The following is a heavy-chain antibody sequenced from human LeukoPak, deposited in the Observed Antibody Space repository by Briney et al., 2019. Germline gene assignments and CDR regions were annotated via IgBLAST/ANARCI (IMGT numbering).Heavy chain of an antibody. CDR2: INGYNGNT. Sequence: ASVRVSCKGSGYTFSYFGINWVRQAPGQGLEWMGWINGYNGNTNYAQKSEGRLSLTTDTATSTVYMELKNLTSDDTAVYFCARGLDTASGLANFDYWGQGTLITVSS. V-gene: IGHV1-18*01. CDR1: GYTFSYFG. D-gene: IGHD5-18*01. CDR3: ARGLDTASGLANFDY. J-gene: IGHJ4*02.